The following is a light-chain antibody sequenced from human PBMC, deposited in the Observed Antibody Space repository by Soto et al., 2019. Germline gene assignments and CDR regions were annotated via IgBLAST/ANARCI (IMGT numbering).Light chain of an antibody. J-gene: IGKJ3*01. CDR1: QSVSSY. CDR3: QHRNNWPTL. V-gene: IGKV3-11*01. Sequence: EIVLTQSPATLSLSPGERATLSCRASQSVSSYLAWYQQKPGQAPRLLIYDASNSATGIPPRFSGSGSGTDFTLAIRSLEADAGAVYDCQHRNNWPTLFGPVTKVDI. CDR2: DAS.